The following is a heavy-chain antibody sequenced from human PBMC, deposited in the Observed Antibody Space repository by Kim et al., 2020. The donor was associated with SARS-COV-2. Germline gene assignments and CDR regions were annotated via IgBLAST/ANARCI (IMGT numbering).Heavy chain of an antibody. Sequence: GRCTISRDNSKNTLYLQMNSLRAEDTAVYYCAKAGGYCSSTSCYRYGMDVWGQGTTVTVSS. CDR3: AKAGGYCSSTSCYRYGMDV. J-gene: IGHJ6*02. V-gene: IGHV3-23*01. D-gene: IGHD2-2*01.